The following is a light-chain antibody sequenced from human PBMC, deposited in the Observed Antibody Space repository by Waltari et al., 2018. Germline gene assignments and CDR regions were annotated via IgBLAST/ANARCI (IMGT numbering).Light chain of an antibody. CDR3: QQSYTTPLT. Sequence: DIQMTQSPSSLSASVADRVTITCRASQSISSYLNWYQHKRGKAPKLLIYGVSSLQSGVPSRFSGSGSGTDFTLTISTLQPEDFATYYCQQSYTTPLTFGGGTRVEIK. J-gene: IGKJ4*01. CDR1: QSISSY. CDR2: GVS. V-gene: IGKV1-39*01.